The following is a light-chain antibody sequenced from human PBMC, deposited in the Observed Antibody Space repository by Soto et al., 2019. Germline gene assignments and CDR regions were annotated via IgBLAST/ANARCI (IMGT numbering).Light chain of an antibody. CDR3: CSHTTSITGV. J-gene: IGLJ3*02. CDR2: EVT. CDR1: SSDVGAYNY. Sequence: QSALTQPASVSGSPGQSITISCTGTSSDVGAYNYVSWYQQHPGKAPKLMIFEVTNRPSGVSDRFSGSKSGNTASLTISGLQAEDEADYYCCSHTTSITGVFGGGTKVTVL. V-gene: IGLV2-14*01.